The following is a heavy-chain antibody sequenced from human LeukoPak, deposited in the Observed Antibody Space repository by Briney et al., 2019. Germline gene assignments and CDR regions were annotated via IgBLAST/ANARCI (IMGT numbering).Heavy chain of an antibody. CDR2: IHYSGST. Sequence: PSETLSLTCTVSGYSISSGYYWGWIRQPPGKGLEWIGYIHYSGSTKYKSPLKSRVTISVDTSKNQFSLKLNSVTAADTAVYYCARGKEVITMLRGLKPGYYFDYWGQGTLVTVSS. D-gene: IGHD3-10*01. V-gene: IGHV4-61*01. J-gene: IGHJ4*02. CDR3: ARGKEVITMLRGLKPGYYFDY. CDR1: GYSISSGYY.